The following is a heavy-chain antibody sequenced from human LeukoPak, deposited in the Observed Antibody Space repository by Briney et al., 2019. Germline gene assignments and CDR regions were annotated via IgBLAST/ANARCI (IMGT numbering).Heavy chain of an antibody. D-gene: IGHD3-10*01. V-gene: IGHV4-61*05. Sequence: SETLSLTCTVSGGSINSSSYYWGWIRQPPGKGLEWIGCIYYSGYTNYKSSLKSRVTISVDTSKNQFSLKLSSVTAADTAVYYCARTTMVRGTYYTDVWGKGTTVTVSS. CDR3: ARTTMVRGTYYTDV. CDR2: IYYSGYT. J-gene: IGHJ6*03. CDR1: GGSINSSSYY.